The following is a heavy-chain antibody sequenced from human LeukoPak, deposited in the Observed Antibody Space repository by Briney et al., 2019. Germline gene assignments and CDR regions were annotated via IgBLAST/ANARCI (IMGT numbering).Heavy chain of an antibody. Sequence: GGSRRLSWAASGFNVGSNWMSWVRQAPGKVLEWVANIKQDGSEKYYVDSVKGRCTISRDNAKNSLYLQMNSLRAEDTAVYYCAREGPSVTPYYWGQGTLVTVSS. D-gene: IGHD4-17*01. CDR3: AREGPSVTPYY. J-gene: IGHJ4*02. CDR2: IKQDGSEK. V-gene: IGHV3-7*01. CDR1: GFNVGSNW.